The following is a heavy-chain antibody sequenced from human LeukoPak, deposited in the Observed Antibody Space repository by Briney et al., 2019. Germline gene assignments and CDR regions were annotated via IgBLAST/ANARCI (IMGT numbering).Heavy chain of an antibody. CDR2: IHYSGGT. D-gene: IGHD5-18*01. V-gene: IGHV4-61*01. J-gene: IGHJ4*02. CDR1: GGSVSSGSYY. Sequence: SETLSLTCTVSGGSVSSGSYYWSWIRQPPGKGLEWIGNIHYSGGTNYNPSLKSRVTISVDTSKNQLSLNLNSVTAADTAVYYCTRASRGYSYGFAEYWGQGTLVTVSS. CDR3: TRASRGYSYGFAEY.